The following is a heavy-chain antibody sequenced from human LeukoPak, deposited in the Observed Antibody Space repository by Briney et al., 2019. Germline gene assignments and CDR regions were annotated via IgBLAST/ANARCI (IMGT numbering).Heavy chain of an antibody. CDR3: ARDHYYDSSGYNGWFDP. CDR2: ISSSSSYI. D-gene: IGHD3-22*01. J-gene: IGHJ5*02. CDR1: GFTFSNYS. V-gene: IGHV3-21*04. Sequence: PGGSLRLSCAASGFTFSNYSMNWVRQAPGKGLEWVSSISSSSSYIYYADSVKGRFTISRDNAKNSLYLQMNSLRAEDTAVYNCARDHYYDSSGYNGWFDPWGQGTLVTVSS.